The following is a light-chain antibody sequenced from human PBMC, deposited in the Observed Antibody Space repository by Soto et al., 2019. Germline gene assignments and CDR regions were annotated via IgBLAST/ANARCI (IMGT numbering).Light chain of an antibody. CDR3: QQRTNWPPFT. CDR1: QSVTTY. Sequence: EVVLTQSPATLSLSPGERATLSCRASQSVTTYLAWYQQKPGQAPRLLIYDASNRATGIPARFSGSGSGTDFTLTITSLEPEDFAVYYCQQRTNWPPFTFGPGTKLYFK. J-gene: IGKJ3*01. CDR2: DAS. V-gene: IGKV3-11*01.